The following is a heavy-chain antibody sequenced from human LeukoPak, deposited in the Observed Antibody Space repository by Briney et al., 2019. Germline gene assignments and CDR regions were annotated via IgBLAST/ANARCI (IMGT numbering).Heavy chain of an antibody. CDR2: ISGSGGST. D-gene: IGHD6-19*01. J-gene: IGHJ6*02. CDR3: AKDQWLGDYYYGMDV. Sequence: GGSLRLSCAASGFTFSSYAMSWVRQAPGKGLEWVSAISGSGGSTYYADSVKGRFTISRDNSKNTLYLQMSSLRAEDTAVYYCAKDQWLGDYYYGMDVWGQGTTVTVSS. V-gene: IGHV3-23*01. CDR1: GFTFSSYA.